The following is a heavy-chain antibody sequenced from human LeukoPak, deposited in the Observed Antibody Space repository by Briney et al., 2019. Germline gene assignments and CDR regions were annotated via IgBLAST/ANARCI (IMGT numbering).Heavy chain of an antibody. Sequence: GESLKISCKGSGYSFGGYWLGWVRQMPGKGLEWMGIIYPGNSDTRYSPSFQGQVTISADKSSSTAYLQWSSLKASDTAMYYCARQFYSGYDAIWYFDLWGRGTLLTVSS. D-gene: IGHD5-12*01. CDR3: ARQFYSGYDAIWYFDL. J-gene: IGHJ2*01. CDR1: GYSFGGYW. CDR2: IYPGNSDT. V-gene: IGHV5-51*01.